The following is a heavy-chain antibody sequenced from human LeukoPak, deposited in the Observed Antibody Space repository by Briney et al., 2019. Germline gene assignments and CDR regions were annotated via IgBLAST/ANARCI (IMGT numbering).Heavy chain of an antibody. J-gene: IGHJ6*02. D-gene: IGHD2-2*01. Sequence: PSETLSLTCTVPGGSISSGDYYWSWIRQPPGKGLEWIGYIYYSGSTYYNPSLKSRVTISVDTSKNQFSLKLSSVTAADTAVYYCARDRYCSSTSCFIEGYYYYYGMDVWGQGTTVTVSS. CDR2: IYYSGST. V-gene: IGHV4-30-4*01. CDR1: GGSISSGDYY. CDR3: ARDRYCSSTSCFIEGYYYYYGMDV.